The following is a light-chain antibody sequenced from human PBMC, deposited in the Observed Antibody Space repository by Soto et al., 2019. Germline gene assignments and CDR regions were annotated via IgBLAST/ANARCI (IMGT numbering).Light chain of an antibody. CDR2: SNN. CDR1: SSNIGSNT. V-gene: IGLV1-44*01. CDR3: AAWDDSLNGGV. J-gene: IGLJ3*02. Sequence: QSVLTQPPSASGTPGQRVTSSCSGSSSNIGSNTVNWYQQLPGTAPKLLIYSNNQRPSGVPDRFSGSKSGTSASLAISGLQSEDEADYYCAAWDDSLNGGVFGGGTKVTVL.